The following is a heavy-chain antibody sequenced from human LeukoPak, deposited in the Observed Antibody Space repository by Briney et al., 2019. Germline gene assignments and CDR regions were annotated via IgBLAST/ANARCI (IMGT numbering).Heavy chain of an antibody. CDR1: GGSFSGYY. Sequence: SETLSLTCAVYGGSFSGYYWSWIRQPPGKGLEWIGEINHSGSTNYNPSLKSRVTISVDTSKNQFSLKLSSVTAADTAVYYCARGRGGSGSYYRYYYYYYMDVWGKGTTVTVSS. CDR2: INHSGST. CDR3: ARGRGGSGSYYRYYYYYYMDV. V-gene: IGHV4-34*01. J-gene: IGHJ6*03. D-gene: IGHD3-10*01.